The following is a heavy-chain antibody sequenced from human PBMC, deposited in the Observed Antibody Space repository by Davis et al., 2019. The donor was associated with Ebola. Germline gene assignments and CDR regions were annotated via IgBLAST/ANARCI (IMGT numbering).Heavy chain of an antibody. J-gene: IGHJ4*02. CDR2: INHIGYEQ. CDR3: TRDLSPSDVWRRYFEF. CDR1: GSSFRNDW. V-gene: IGHV3-7*03. Sequence: PGGSLRLSCAVSGSSFRNDWMAWVRQAPGKGLEWVANINHIGYEQYYGDSVKGRFTISRDNAKNSVYLQMDSLRVEDTAVYYCTRDLSPSDVWRRYFEFWGRGTLVTVSS. D-gene: IGHD3-16*01.